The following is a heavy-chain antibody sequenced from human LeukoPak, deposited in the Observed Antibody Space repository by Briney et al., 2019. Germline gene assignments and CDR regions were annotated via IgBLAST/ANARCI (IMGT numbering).Heavy chain of an antibody. Sequence: PGGSLRLSCAASGFTFSTYSMNWVRQAPGKGLEWVSSITSTSTYIYYADSMKGRFTISRDNTKNSLYLQMKGLRAEDPAIYYCARAGGYTSSLDSWGQGTLVTVSS. CDR2: ITSTSTYI. V-gene: IGHV3-21*01. CDR3: ARAGGYTSSLDS. CDR1: GFTFSTYS. J-gene: IGHJ4*02. D-gene: IGHD6-13*01.